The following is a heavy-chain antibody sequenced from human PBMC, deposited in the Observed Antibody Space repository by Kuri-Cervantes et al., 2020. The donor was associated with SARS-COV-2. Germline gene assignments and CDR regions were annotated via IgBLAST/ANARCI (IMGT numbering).Heavy chain of an antibody. CDR2: IRSKAYGGTT. Sequence: GESLKISCTASGFTFGDYAMSWVRQAPGKGLEWVGFIRSKAYGGTTEYAASVKGRFTISRDDSKSIAYLQMNSLKTEDTAVYYCTRVKLLWFGEFSWGQGTLVTSPQ. CDR1: GFTFGDYA. V-gene: IGHV3-49*04. D-gene: IGHD3-10*01. CDR3: TRVKLLWFGEFS. J-gene: IGHJ4*02.